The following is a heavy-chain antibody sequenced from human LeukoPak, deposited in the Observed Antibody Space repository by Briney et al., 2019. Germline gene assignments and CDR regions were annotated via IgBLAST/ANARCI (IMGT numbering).Heavy chain of an antibody. D-gene: IGHD3-16*02. CDR1: GGSIDSTNW. V-gene: IGHV4/OR15-8*01. J-gene: IGHJ4*02. Sequence: KASETLSLTCDVSGGSIDSTNWWNWVRQPPGKGLEWIGEIHHDGRINYNPSLKSRVTLSVDKSKNQFSLRLNSVTAADTAMYYSARSHDHLWGNYPDYWGQGTLVTVSS. CDR3: ARSHDHLWGNYPDY. CDR2: IHHDGRI.